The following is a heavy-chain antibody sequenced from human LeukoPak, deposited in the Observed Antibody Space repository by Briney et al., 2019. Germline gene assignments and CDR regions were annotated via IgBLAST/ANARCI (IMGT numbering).Heavy chain of an antibody. CDR3: ARGLTSSDWYFDL. V-gene: IGHV4-59*01. Sequence: PSETLSLTCAVYGGSFSGYYWSWIRQPPGKGLEWIAYIHYSGSTNYNPSLRSRVTISVDTSKNQFSLKLSSVTAADTAVYYCARGLTSSDWYFDLWGRGTLVTVSS. CDR2: IHYSGST. CDR1: GGSFSGYY. D-gene: IGHD4/OR15-4a*01. J-gene: IGHJ2*01.